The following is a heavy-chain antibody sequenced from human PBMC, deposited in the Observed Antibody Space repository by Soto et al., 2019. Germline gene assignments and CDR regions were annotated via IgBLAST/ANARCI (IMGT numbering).Heavy chain of an antibody. J-gene: IGHJ6*03. CDR3: ARHVVPAATTSFYYYYMDV. V-gene: IGHV5-51*01. D-gene: IGHD2-2*01. CDR1: GYSFTSYC. CDR2: IYPGDSDT. Sequence: PGESLKISCKGSGYSFTSYCIGWVRQMPGKGLEWMGIIYPGDSDTRYSPSFQGQVTISADKSISTAYLQWSSLKASDTAMYYCARHVVPAATTSFYYYYMDVWGKGTTVTVSS.